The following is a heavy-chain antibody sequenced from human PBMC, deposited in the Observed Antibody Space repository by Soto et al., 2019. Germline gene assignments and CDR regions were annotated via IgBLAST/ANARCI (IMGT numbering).Heavy chain of an antibody. CDR3: ASGCISTSCYDSD. Sequence: SVKVSCKASGYTLTSYDISWVRQAPGQGLEWMGGFIPIFGTSNYAQKFQGRVTITADESTSTAYMELSSLRSEDTAVYYCASGCISTSCYDSDWGQGTLVTVSS. CDR2: FIPIFGTS. D-gene: IGHD2-2*01. J-gene: IGHJ4*02. V-gene: IGHV1-69*13. CDR1: GYTLTSYD.